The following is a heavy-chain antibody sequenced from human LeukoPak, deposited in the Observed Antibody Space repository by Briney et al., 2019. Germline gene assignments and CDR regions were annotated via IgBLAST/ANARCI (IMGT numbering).Heavy chain of an antibody. J-gene: IGHJ4*02. V-gene: IGHV1-18*01. CDR1: GYTFTSYG. CDR3: ARDLTRVVGATGGY. CDR2: ISAYNGNT. Sequence: GASVKVSCKASGYTFTSYGISWVRQAPGQGLEWMGWISAYNGNTNYAQKLQGRVTITTDTSTSTAYMELRSLRSDDTAVYYCARDLTRVVGATGGYWGQGTLVTVSS. D-gene: IGHD1-26*01.